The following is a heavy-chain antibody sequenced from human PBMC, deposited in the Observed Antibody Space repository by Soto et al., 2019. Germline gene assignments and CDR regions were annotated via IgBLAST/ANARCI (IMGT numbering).Heavy chain of an antibody. Sequence: GGSLRLSCAASGFTFSSYGMHWVRQAPGKGLEWVAVIWYDGSNEYYADSVKGRFTISRDNSKNTLYLQMNSLRAEDTAVYYCAGAPVVSSSWHFYYYYMDVCGKGTTVTVSS. D-gene: IGHD6-13*01. J-gene: IGHJ6*03. CDR3: AGAPVVSSSWHFYYYYMDV. CDR1: GFTFSSYG. CDR2: IWYDGSNE. V-gene: IGHV3-33*01.